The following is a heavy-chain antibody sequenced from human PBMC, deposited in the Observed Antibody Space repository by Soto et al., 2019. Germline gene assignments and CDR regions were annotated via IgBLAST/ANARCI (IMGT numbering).Heavy chain of an antibody. CDR2: IYYLGNT. D-gene: IGHD4-17*01. Sequence: SETLSLTCTVSGGSISPYYWSWIRQPPGKGLEWVGYIYYLGNTIYNPSLNGRVTISVDTSKNQFSLKLSSVTAADTAVYYCARSMTTVVTLDYWGQGTLVTVSS. CDR1: GGSISPYY. CDR3: ARSMTTVVTLDY. J-gene: IGHJ4*02. V-gene: IGHV4-59*08.